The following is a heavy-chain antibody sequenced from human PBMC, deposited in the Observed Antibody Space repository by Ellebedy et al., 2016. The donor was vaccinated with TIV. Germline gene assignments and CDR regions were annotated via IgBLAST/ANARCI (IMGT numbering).Heavy chain of an antibody. CDR1: GFTFSNYG. J-gene: IGHJ6*02. Sequence: GESLKISCAASGFTFSNYGMHWVRQAPGKGLEWVAVISYDGSNKNYADSVKGRFTISRDNSKNTLDLQMNSLRAEDTAGYYCAKALDYGDGYGMNVWGQGTTVTVSS. D-gene: IGHD4-17*01. CDR2: ISYDGSNK. V-gene: IGHV3-30*18. CDR3: AKALDYGDGYGMNV.